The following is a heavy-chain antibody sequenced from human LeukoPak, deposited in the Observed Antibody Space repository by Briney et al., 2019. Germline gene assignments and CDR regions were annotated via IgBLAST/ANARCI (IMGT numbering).Heavy chain of an antibody. Sequence: AGGSLRLSCAASGLTFSSYSMNWVRQAPGKGLEWVSSISSSSSYIYYADSVKGRFTISRDNAKNSLYLQMNSLRAEDTAVYYCARGGQWLVLGPNWFDPWGQGTLVTVSS. D-gene: IGHD6-19*01. CDR1: GLTFSSYS. CDR3: ARGGQWLVLGPNWFDP. J-gene: IGHJ5*02. CDR2: ISSSSSYI. V-gene: IGHV3-21*01.